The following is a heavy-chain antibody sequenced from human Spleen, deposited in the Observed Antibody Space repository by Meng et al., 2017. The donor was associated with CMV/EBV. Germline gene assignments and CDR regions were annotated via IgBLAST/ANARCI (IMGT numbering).Heavy chain of an antibody. Sequence: SLKISCAASGFIFDDYAMHWVRQAPGKGLEWVSGISWNSGSIGYADSVKGRFTISRDNAKNSLYLQMNSLRAEDTALYYCAKGGSSSWYYSFDYSGQGTLVTVSS. CDR3: AKGGSSSWYYSFDY. J-gene: IGHJ4*02. CDR2: ISWNSGSI. D-gene: IGHD6-6*01. CDR1: GFIFDDYA. V-gene: IGHV3-9*01.